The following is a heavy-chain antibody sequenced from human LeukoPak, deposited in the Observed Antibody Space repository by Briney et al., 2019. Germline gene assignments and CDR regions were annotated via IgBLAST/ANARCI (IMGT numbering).Heavy chain of an antibody. CDR3: ARRGRSCSSTSCYDYFDY. D-gene: IGHD2-2*01. Sequence: GASVKVSCKASGGTFSSYAISWVRQAPGQGLELMGGIIPLFGTANYAQNFQGRVTITTDESTSTAYMGLSSLRSDDTAVYYCARRGRSCSSTSCYDYFDYWGQGTLVTVSS. CDR1: GGTFSSYA. J-gene: IGHJ4*02. CDR2: IIPLFGTA. V-gene: IGHV1-69*05.